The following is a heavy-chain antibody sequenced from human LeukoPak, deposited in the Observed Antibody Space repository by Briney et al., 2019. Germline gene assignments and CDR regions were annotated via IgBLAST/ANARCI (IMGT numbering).Heavy chain of an antibody. Sequence: GGSLRLSCVASGFNFDEYAMTWVRHAPGKGLEWVSGISWNSGSIGYADSVKGRFTISRDNAKNSLYLQMNSLRAEDTALYYCAKDDSSSWLYYFDYWGQGTLVTVSS. D-gene: IGHD6-13*01. CDR1: GFNFDEYA. V-gene: IGHV3-9*01. CDR3: AKDDSSSWLYYFDY. CDR2: ISWNSGSI. J-gene: IGHJ4*02.